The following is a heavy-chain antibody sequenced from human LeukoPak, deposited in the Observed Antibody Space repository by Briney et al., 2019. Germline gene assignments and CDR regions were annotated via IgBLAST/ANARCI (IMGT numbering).Heavy chain of an antibody. J-gene: IGHJ3*02. V-gene: IGHV3-74*01. CDR1: GFTFSSYA. CDR3: AREANSGYSSGDDAFDI. CDR2: INGEGRST. D-gene: IGHD6-19*01. Sequence: GGSLRLSCSAFGFTFSSYAMHWVRQAPGKGLVWVSRINGEGRSTSHADSVKGRFTISRDNAKNTLYLQMNSLRAEDTAVYYCAREANSGYSSGDDAFDIWGQGTMVTVPS.